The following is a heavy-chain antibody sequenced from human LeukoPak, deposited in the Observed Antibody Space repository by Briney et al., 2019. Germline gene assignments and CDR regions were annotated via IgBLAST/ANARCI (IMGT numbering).Heavy chain of an antibody. CDR3: VRGAGTGYSSDS. D-gene: IGHD3-9*01. Sequence: PGGSLRLSCAASGFTFSSYAMHWVRQAPGKWLEWVAVISYDGSNKYYADSVKGRFSISRDNAENTLYLQMNSLRVEDTAVYYCVRGAGTGYSSDSWGQGTLVTVSS. V-gene: IGHV3-30*04. J-gene: IGHJ4*02. CDR1: GFTFSSYA. CDR2: ISYDGSNK.